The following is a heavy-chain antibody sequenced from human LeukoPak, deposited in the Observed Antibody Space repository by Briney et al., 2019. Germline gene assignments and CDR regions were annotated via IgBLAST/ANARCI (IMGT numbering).Heavy chain of an antibody. CDR3: ARTYYDGSGYHPRYMDV. CDR2: ISAKNGNT. Sequence: ASVKVSCKASGYTFTNYGTSWVRQAPGQGLEWMGWISAKNGNTNYAQKFQDRVTMTTDTSTSTAYMELRSLRSDDTAVYYCARTYYDGSGYHPRYMDVWGKGTTVAISS. J-gene: IGHJ6*03. D-gene: IGHD3-22*01. V-gene: IGHV1-18*01. CDR1: GYTFTNYG.